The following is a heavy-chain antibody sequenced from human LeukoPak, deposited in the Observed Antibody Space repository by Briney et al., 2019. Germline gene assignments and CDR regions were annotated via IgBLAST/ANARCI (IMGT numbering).Heavy chain of an antibody. Sequence: SETLSLTCTVSGDSINSGSYYWSWPRQPAGKGLEWIGRIYTSGSTNYNPSLKSRVTMSVDTSKNQFSLKLSSVTAADTAVYYCARGGYCSGGSCYSDSDYWGQGTLVTVSS. CDR2: IYTSGST. D-gene: IGHD2-15*01. V-gene: IGHV4-61*02. CDR3: ARGGYCSGGSCYSDSDY. J-gene: IGHJ4*02. CDR1: GDSINSGSYY.